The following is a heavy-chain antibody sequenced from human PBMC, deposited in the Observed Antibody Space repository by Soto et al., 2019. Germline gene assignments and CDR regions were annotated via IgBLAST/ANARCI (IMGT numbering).Heavy chain of an antibody. V-gene: IGHV1-24*01. CDR1: GYTLTELS. CDR3: ATYDILTGINWFDP. J-gene: IGHJ5*02. CDR2: FDPEDGET. Sequence: ASVKVSCKVSGYTLTELSMHWVRQAPGKGLEWMGGFDPEDGETIYAQKIQGRVTMTEDTSTDTAYMELSSLRSEDTAVYYCATYDILTGINWFDPWGQGTLVTVSS. D-gene: IGHD3-9*01.